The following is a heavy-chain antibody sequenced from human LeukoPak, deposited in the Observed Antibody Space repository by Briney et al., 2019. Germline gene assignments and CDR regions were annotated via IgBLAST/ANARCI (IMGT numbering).Heavy chain of an antibody. Sequence: GSLRLSCVASGFTFSTYALSWVRQAPGKGLEWVSAISSSGGSPYYADSVNGRFTISRDNSKNTLYLQMNSLRAEDTALYYCAKDQALSLSSSRALDYWGQGTLVTVSS. CDR2: ISSSGGSP. V-gene: IGHV3-23*01. J-gene: IGHJ4*02. CDR1: GFTFSTYA. D-gene: IGHD2-2*01. CDR3: AKDQALSLSSSRALDY.